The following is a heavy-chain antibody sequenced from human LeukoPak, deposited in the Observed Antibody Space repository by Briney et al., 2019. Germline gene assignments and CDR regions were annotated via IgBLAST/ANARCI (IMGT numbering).Heavy chain of an antibody. J-gene: IGHJ3*02. CDR2: IIPIFGTA. Sequence: SVKVSCKASGGTFSSYAISWVRQAPGQGLEWMGGIIPIFGTANYAQKFQGRVTITADESTSTAYMELSSPRSEDTAVYYCARALDPCGGDCYETHAFDIWGQGTMVTVSS. V-gene: IGHV1-69*01. CDR1: GGTFSSYA. CDR3: ARALDPCGGDCYETHAFDI. D-gene: IGHD2-21*02.